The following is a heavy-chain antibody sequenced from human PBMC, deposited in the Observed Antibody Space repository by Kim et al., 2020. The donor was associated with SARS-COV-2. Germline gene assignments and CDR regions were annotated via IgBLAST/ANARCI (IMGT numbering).Heavy chain of an antibody. D-gene: IGHD1-20*01. J-gene: IGHJ6*02. CDR3: ARDPYNSYAMDL. Sequence: GGSLRLSCAASGFRFSDYDMNWVRQAPGKCLEWLSSVSSSSRYTTYADSVRGRFIISRDNARDSLSLQMDSLQPEDTAVYYCARDPYNSYAMDLWGQGTTVTVS. CDR2: VSSSSRYT. V-gene: IGHV3-11*05. CDR1: GFRFSDYD.